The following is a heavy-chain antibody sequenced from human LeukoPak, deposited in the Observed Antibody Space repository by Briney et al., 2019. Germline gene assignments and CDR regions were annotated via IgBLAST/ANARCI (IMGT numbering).Heavy chain of an antibody. CDR1: GGTFSSYA. Sequence: ASVKVSCKASGGTFSSYAISWVRQAPGQGLEWMGIINPSGGSTSYAQKFQGRVTMTRDTSTSTVYMELSSLRSEDTAVYYCARDRYYDFWSGYYGDPHVFDIWGQGTMVTVSS. CDR3: ARDRYYDFWSGYYGDPHVFDI. D-gene: IGHD3-3*01. V-gene: IGHV1-46*01. J-gene: IGHJ3*02. CDR2: INPSGGST.